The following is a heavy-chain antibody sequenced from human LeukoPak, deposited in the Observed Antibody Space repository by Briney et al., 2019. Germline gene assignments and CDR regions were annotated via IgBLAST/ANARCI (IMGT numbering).Heavy chain of an antibody. V-gene: IGHV3-9*01. CDR2: ISWNSGSI. CDR3: AREYHDAFDI. Sequence: GGSLRLSCAASGFTFDDYAMHWVRQAPGKGLEWVSGISWNSGSIGYADSVKGRFTISRDNAKNSLYLQMNSLRAEDTAVYYCAREYHDAFDIWGQGTMVTVSS. J-gene: IGHJ3*02. D-gene: IGHD2-2*01. CDR1: GFTFDDYA.